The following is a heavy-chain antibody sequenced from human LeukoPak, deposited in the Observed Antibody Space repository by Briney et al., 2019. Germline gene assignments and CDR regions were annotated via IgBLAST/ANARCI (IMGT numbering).Heavy chain of an antibody. CDR1: GFTFSNDG. V-gene: IGHV3-30*18. Sequence: GGSLRLSCVASGFTFSNDGMHWVRQAPGKGLEWVTLISYDGSNKYYADSVKGRFTISRDNSKNTLYLQMNSLRAEDTAVYYCAKDRSGIAPGTMDNWGQGTLVTVSS. CDR3: AKDRSGIAPGTMDN. J-gene: IGHJ4*02. D-gene: IGHD1-1*01. CDR2: ISYDGSNK.